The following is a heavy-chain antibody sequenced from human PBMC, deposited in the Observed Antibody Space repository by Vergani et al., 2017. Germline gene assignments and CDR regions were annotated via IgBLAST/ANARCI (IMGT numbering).Heavy chain of an antibody. CDR3: ARRDPTEYYLDY. CDR1: GFDFSSYI. CDR2: VSTGTKSQ. V-gene: IGHV3-48*01. J-gene: IGHJ4*02. Sequence: QLVESGGGWVQPGGSLRLSCVVSGFDFSSYIMNWVRQAPGKGLEWVSFVSTGTKSQSYAESVKGRFTISRDSAKNSLYLQMDSLRAEDTAVYYCARRDPTEYYLDYWGQGTLVTVSS. D-gene: IGHD3-10*01.